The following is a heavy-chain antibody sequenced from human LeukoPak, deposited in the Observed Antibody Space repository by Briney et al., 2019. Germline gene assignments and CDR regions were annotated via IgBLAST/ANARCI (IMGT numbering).Heavy chain of an antibody. J-gene: IGHJ6*04. D-gene: IGHD5-12*01. Sequence: GGSLRLSCAASGFTFSSYSMNWVRQAPGKGLEWVSSISSSSSYKYYADSVKGRFTISRDNAKNSLYLQMNSLRAEDTAVYYCARDLGGYSGYDSYYYYGMNVWGKGTTVTVSS. V-gene: IGHV3-21*01. CDR2: ISSSSSYK. CDR1: GFTFSSYS. CDR3: ARDLGGYSGYDSYYYYGMNV.